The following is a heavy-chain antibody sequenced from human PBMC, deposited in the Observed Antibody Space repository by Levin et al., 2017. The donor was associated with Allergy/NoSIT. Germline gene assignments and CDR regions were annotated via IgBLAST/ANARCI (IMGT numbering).Heavy chain of an antibody. CDR1: GGPIISTNW. CDR3: AREEYDSLSFDRYGFDV. D-gene: IGHD3-9*01. CDR2: IYHSGTT. J-gene: IGHJ6*02. Sequence: PSETLSLTCAVSGGPIISTNWWTWVRQTPGKGLEWIGEIYHSGTTNYNPSLNSRVTISVDNSKNQFSLNLSSVTAADTAVYYCAREEYDSLSFDRYGFDVWGQGTTVTVSS. V-gene: IGHV4-4*02.